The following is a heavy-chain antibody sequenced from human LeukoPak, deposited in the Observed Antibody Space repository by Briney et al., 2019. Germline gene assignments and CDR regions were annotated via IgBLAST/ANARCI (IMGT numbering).Heavy chain of an antibody. D-gene: IGHD5-24*01. CDR3: ARDGQMATTTAAFDI. Sequence: GGSLRLSCAASGFTFSSYEMNWVRQAPGKGLEWVSYISSSGSTIYYADSVKDRFTISRDNAKNSLYLQMNSLRAEDTAVYYCARDGQMATTTAAFDIWGQGTMVTVSS. CDR1: GFTFSSYE. CDR2: ISSSGSTI. J-gene: IGHJ3*02. V-gene: IGHV3-48*03.